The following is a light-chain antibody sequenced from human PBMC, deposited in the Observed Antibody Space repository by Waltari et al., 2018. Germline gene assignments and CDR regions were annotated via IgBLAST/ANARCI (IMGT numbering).Light chain of an antibody. CDR1: QLGDKY. CDR3: QAWDSSHVV. V-gene: IGLV3-1*01. Sequence: SYELTQPPSVSVSPGQTASITCSGDQLGDKYACWYQQKPGQSPVLVIYQDSKRPSGIPERFAGSNSGNTATLTISGTQAMDEADYYCQAWDSSHVVFCGGTKLTVL. CDR2: QDS. J-gene: IGLJ2*01.